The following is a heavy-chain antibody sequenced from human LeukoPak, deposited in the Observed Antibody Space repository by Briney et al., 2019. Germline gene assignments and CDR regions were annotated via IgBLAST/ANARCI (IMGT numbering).Heavy chain of an antibody. J-gene: IGHJ3*02. CDR1: GGTFSSYA. CDR2: IIPIFGTA. Sequence: SVKVSCKASGGTFSSYAISWVRQAPGQGLEWMGGIIPIFGTANYAQKFQGRVTITADKSTSTAYMELSSLRSEDTAVYYCAKAPSHFAAPIIWGQGTMVTVSS. V-gene: IGHV1-69*06. D-gene: IGHD3-3*02. CDR3: AKAPSHFAAPII.